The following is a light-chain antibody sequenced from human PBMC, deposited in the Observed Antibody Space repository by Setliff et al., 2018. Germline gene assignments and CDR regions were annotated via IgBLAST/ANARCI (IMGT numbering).Light chain of an antibody. Sequence: QSALTQPASVSESPGQSITISCTGTSRDVGAHDFVSWYQQRPGKAPKLIIYDVNNRPSGVSNRFSGSKSGNTASLTISGLQAEDDADYYCSSHTTSSTWVFGGGTKATVL. V-gene: IGLV2-14*03. CDR2: DVN. CDR3: SSHTTSSTWV. J-gene: IGLJ3*02. CDR1: SRDVGAHDF.